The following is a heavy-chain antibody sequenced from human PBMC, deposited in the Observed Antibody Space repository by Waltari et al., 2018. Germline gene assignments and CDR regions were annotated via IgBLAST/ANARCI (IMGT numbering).Heavy chain of an antibody. CDR1: GFSVSNNF. J-gene: IGHJ4*02. Sequence: DVVLVESGGGLIQPGGSLKLSCSVSGFSVSNNFMSWVRQAPGKGVVCVAELYRCGTVYYADSVKGRFSISRDNSKNTLYLQMDNLRVEDTAVYFCATMGSTDGSHYLYHFDSWGQGTLVTVSS. D-gene: IGHD3-10*01. CDR3: ATMGSTDGSHYLYHFDS. CDR2: LYRCGTV. V-gene: IGHV3-53*01.